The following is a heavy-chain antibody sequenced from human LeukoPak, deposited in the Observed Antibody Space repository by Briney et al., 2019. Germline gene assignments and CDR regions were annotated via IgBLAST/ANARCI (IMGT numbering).Heavy chain of an antibody. D-gene: IGHD6-19*01. CDR1: GFTFSSYG. CDR3: EKGGGWLPDY. Sequence: HPGGSLRLSCAASGFTFSSYGMHWVRQAPGKGLEWVAVISYDGSNKYYADSVKGRFTISRDNSKNTLYLQMNSLRAEDTAVYYCEKGGGWLPDYWGQGTLVTVSS. J-gene: IGHJ4*02. CDR2: ISYDGSNK. V-gene: IGHV3-30*03.